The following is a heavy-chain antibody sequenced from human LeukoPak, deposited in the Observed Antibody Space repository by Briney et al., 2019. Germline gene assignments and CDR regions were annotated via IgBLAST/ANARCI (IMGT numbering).Heavy chain of an antibody. CDR1: GFTFDDYG. CDR3: ARRYCSGGSCYPVDY. V-gene: IGHV3-20*04. CDR2: INWNGGST. D-gene: IGHD2-15*01. J-gene: IGHJ4*02. Sequence: PGGSLRLSCAASGFTFDDYGMSWVRQAPGKGLEWVSGINWNGGSTGYADSVKGRFTISRDNAKNSLYLQMNSLRAEDTAVYYCARRYCSGGSCYPVDYWGQGTLVTVSS.